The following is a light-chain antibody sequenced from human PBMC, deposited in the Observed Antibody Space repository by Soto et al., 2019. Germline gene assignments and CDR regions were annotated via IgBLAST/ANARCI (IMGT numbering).Light chain of an antibody. CDR3: QQYNNWPPT. J-gene: IGKJ1*01. CDR1: QSVSSN. CDR2: DAS. Sequence: EIVMTQSPATLSVSPGERATLSCRASQSVSSNLAWYQQKPGQAPRLLIYDASARATGIPARFSGSGSGTEFTLTISSLQSADFAVYYCQQYNNWPPTFGQGTKVEIK. V-gene: IGKV3-15*01.